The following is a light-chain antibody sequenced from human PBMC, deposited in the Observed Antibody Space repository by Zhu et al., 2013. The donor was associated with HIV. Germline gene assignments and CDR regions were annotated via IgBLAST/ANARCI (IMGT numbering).Light chain of an antibody. V-gene: IGKV3-20*01. Sequence: EIVLTQSPGTLSLSPGERATLSYRASQSVSSSYLAWYQQKPGQAPRLLIYGASSRATGIPDRFSGSGSGTDFTLTISRLEPEDFATYYCQKYHGDATFGGGTKVETK. J-gene: IGKJ4*01. CDR1: QSVSSSY. CDR3: QKYHGDAT. CDR2: GAS.